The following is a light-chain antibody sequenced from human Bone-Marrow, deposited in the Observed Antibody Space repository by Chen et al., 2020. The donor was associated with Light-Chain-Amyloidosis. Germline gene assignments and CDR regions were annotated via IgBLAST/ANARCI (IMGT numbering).Light chain of an antibody. CDR3: SSYTITNTLV. J-gene: IGLJ1*01. V-gene: IGLV2-14*01. CDR1: SSDVGGDNH. CDR2: EVT. Sequence: QSALTQPASVSDSPGQSLTISCTGTSSDVGGDNHVSWYQQHPDKAPKLMIYEVTNRPSWVHDRFSGSKSDNTASLTISGLQTEDEADYFCSSYTITNTLVFGSGTRVTVL.